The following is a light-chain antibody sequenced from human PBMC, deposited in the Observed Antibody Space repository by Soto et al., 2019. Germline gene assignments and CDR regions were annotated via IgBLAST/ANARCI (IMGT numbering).Light chain of an antibody. CDR3: QQSDNLPLT. CDR1: QGIAKY. V-gene: IGKV1-33*01. J-gene: IGKJ4*01. CDR2: HAS. Sequence: DTQMTQSPSSLSASIGDRVTITCQASQGIAKYLHWYQQKPGQAPKLLIYHASNLQTGVPSRFSGSGSGTHFTLIISSLQPDDIATYFCQQSDNLPLTFGGGTKVEIK.